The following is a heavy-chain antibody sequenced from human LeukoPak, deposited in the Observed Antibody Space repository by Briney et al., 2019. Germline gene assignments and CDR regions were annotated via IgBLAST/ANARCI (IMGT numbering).Heavy chain of an antibody. J-gene: IGHJ4*02. V-gene: IGHV1-69*01. CDR2: IIPIFGTA. CDR1: GGTFSSYA. D-gene: IGHD3-22*01. Sequence: SVNVSCKASGGTFSSYAISWVRQAPGQGLEWMGGIIPIFGTANYAQKFQGRVTITADESTSTAYMELSSLRSEDTAVYYCAVGYYDSSGPFDYWGQGTLVTVSS. CDR3: AVGYYDSSGPFDY.